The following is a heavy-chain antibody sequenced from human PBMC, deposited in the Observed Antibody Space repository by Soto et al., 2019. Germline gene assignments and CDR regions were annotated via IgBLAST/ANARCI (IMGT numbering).Heavy chain of an antibody. Sequence: EVQLVESGGGLVQPGGSLRLSCAASGFTFSSYWMSWVRQAPGKGLEWVANIKQDGSEKYYVDSVKGRFTISRDNAKNSLYLQMNSPRAEDTAVYYSARGHSGWPPHYFDYWGQGTLVTVSS. J-gene: IGHJ4*02. CDR1: GFTFSSYW. CDR2: IKQDGSEK. V-gene: IGHV3-7*03. D-gene: IGHD6-19*01. CDR3: ARGHSGWPPHYFDY.